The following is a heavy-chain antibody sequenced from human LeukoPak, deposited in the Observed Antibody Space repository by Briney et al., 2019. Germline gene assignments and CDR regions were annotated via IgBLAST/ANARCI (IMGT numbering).Heavy chain of an antibody. Sequence: SETLSLTCTVSGGSISSSSYYWGWIRQPPGKGLEWIGYIYYSGSTNYNPSLKSRVTISVDTSKNQFSLKLSSVTAADTAVYYCARAQDCSGGSCYSYYYMDVWGKGTTVTISS. D-gene: IGHD2-15*01. V-gene: IGHV4-61*05. CDR1: GGSISSSSYY. J-gene: IGHJ6*03. CDR2: IYYSGST. CDR3: ARAQDCSGGSCYSYYYMDV.